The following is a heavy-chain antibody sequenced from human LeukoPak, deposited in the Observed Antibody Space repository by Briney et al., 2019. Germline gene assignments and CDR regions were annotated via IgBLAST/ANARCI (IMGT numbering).Heavy chain of an antibody. D-gene: IGHD3-10*01. CDR3: ARDLRFDYYGSGTNWFDP. Sequence: GGSLRLSCAASGFAFRTYWMTWVRQAPGKGLEWVANMKGDGSEIHYVDSVKGRFTISRDNTKNSLYLQMNSLRAEDTAVYYCARDLRFDYYGSGTNWFDPWGQGTLVTVSS. V-gene: IGHV3-7*01. CDR2: MKGDGSEI. CDR1: GFAFRTYW. J-gene: IGHJ5*02.